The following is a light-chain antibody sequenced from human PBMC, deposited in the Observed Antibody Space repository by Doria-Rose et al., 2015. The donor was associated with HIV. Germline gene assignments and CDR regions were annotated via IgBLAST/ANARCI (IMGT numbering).Light chain of an antibody. J-gene: IGKJ1*01. CDR1: QSFSSTY. CDR2: DGS. CDR3: HQYGTSWT. Sequence: TQSPGTLSLSPWARATLSCRASQSFSSTYLDWYQEKPGHAPSLLIYDGSTSATGIPDRFSASWPGTDFTLTINRLEPEDFALYYCHQYGTSWTFGQGTKVEI. V-gene: IGKV3-20*01.